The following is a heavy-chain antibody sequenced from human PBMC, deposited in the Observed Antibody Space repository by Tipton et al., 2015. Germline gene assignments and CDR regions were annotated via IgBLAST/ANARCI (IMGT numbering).Heavy chain of an antibody. J-gene: IGHJ6*02. D-gene: IGHD5-24*01. CDR2: ISYSGST. CDR1: GGSFSDYY. Sequence: TLSLTCTVSGGSFSDYYWSWIRQPPGKGLEWMGYISYSGSTHYNPSLKSRVSISLDTSKNHFSLSLTSVTAADTAIYYCARDLEHGMDVWGQGTTVTVSS. CDR3: ARDLEHGMDV. V-gene: IGHV4-59*01.